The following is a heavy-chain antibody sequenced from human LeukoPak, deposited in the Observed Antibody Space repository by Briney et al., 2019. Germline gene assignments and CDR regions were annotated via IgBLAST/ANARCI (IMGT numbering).Heavy chain of an antibody. V-gene: IGHV1-58*02. J-gene: IGHJ4*02. CDR1: GFTFTSSA. CDR3: TILNPYGDSFDY. CDR2: IVVGSGNT. Sequence: SVKVSCKATGFTFTSSAMQWVREARGQRLEWIGWIVVGSGNTNYAQKFQERVTITRNTSISTAYMELSSLRSEDTAVYYCTILNPYGDSFDYWGQGTLVTVSS. D-gene: IGHD4-17*01.